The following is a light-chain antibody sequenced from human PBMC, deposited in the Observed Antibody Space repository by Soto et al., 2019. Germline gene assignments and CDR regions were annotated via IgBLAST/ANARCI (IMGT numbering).Light chain of an antibody. V-gene: IGKV3D-20*02. CDR3: HQRQRWPRT. CDR1: QSVSSSH. CDR2: EAS. Sequence: EMVVTQSAATLSVSAGERATLSCRASQSVSSSHLAWYQQKHGQAPRLLIYEASNRAAGVPGRFSGSGYGTDFTLTITRLETEDFALYDCHQRQRWPRTFGQGTKVDIK. J-gene: IGKJ1*01.